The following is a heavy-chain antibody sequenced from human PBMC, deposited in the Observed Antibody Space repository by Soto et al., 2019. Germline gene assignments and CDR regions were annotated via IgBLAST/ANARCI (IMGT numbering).Heavy chain of an antibody. Sequence: GGSLRLSCAASGFTFSSYGMHWVRQAPGKGLEWVAVISYDGSNKYYADSVKGRFTISRDNSKNTLYLQMNSLRAEDTAVYYCAKSLYSSSWVNWFDPWGQGTLVT. V-gene: IGHV3-30*18. CDR1: GFTFSSYG. CDR3: AKSLYSSSWVNWFDP. J-gene: IGHJ5*02. CDR2: ISYDGSNK. D-gene: IGHD6-13*01.